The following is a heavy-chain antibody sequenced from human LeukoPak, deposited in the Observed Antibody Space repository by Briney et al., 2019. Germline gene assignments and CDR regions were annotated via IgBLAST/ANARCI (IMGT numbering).Heavy chain of an antibody. Sequence: GGSLRLSCAASGFTFSDHYMDWVRQAPGKGLEWVGRTRNKANSYTTEYAASVKGRFTISRDDSKTSLYLQMNSLKTEDTAVYYCARAKRCCSGGNCYSVPDYWGQGTLVTVSS. CDR1: GFTFSDHY. CDR2: TRNKANSYTT. D-gene: IGHD2-15*01. J-gene: IGHJ4*02. CDR3: ARAKRCCSGGNCYSVPDY. V-gene: IGHV3-72*01.